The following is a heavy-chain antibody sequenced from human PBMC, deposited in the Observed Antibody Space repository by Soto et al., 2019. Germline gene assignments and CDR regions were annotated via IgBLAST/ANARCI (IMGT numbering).Heavy chain of an antibody. CDR3: AKDIDYGAAYGMDV. D-gene: IGHD4-17*01. CDR1: GFTFSSYG. Sequence: GSLRLSCAASGFTFSSYGMHWVRQAPGKGLEWVAVISYDGSNKYYADSVKGRFTISRDNSKNTLYLQMNSLRAEDTAVYYCAKDIDYGAAYGMDVWGQGTTVTVSS. J-gene: IGHJ6*02. V-gene: IGHV3-30*18. CDR2: ISYDGSNK.